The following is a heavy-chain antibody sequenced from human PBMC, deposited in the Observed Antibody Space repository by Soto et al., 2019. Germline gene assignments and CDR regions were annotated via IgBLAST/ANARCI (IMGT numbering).Heavy chain of an antibody. CDR3: ARDNRDWGEWSGVKL. Sequence: EVQLSESGGGFVQPGGSQRLSCEASGFSFSDYSLSWVRQAPGKGLEWVSFITGAGDNTYYADSVKGRFTISRDDSRNTVFLQMTNLSPEDTAIYFCARDNRDWGEWSGVKLWSQGARVTVSS. D-gene: IGHD3-16*01. J-gene: IGHJ4*02. CDR2: ITGAGDNT. CDR1: GFSFSDYS. V-gene: IGHV3-23*01.